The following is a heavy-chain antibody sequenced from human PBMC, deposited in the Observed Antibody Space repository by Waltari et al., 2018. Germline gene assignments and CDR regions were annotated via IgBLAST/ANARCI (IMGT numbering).Heavy chain of an antibody. CDR2: ISGSGGST. V-gene: IGHV3-23*01. CDR1: GFTFSSYA. CDR3: AKGIGIAVAGTDAFDI. D-gene: IGHD6-19*01. Sequence: EVQLLESGGGLVQPGGSLRLSCAASGFTFSSYAMSWVRQAPGKGLEWVSAISGSGGSTYYADSVKGRFTISRDKSKNTLYLQMNSLRAEDTAVYYCAKGIGIAVAGTDAFDIWGQGTMVTVSS. J-gene: IGHJ3*02.